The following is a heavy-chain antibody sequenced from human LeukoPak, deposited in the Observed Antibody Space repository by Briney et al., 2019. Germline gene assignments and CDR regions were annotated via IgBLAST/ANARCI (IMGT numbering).Heavy chain of an antibody. CDR3: AREGVRGEAYFDY. D-gene: IGHD3-10*01. CDR2: IYYSGST. J-gene: IGHJ4*02. V-gene: IGHV4-59*01. Sequence: SETLSLTCTVSGGSISGSYWGWIRQPPGKGLEWIGYIYYSGSTNYNPSLKSRVTISVDTSKNQFSLKLSSVTAADTAVYYCAREGVRGEAYFDYWGQGTLVTVSS. CDR1: GGSISGSY.